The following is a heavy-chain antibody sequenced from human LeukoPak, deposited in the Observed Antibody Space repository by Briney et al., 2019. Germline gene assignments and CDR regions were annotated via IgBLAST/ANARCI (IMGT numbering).Heavy chain of an antibody. CDR1: GFTFSAYS. CDR2: ISNTGKYI. CDR3: ARLQGDSGWYYFDY. V-gene: IGHV3-21*01. D-gene: IGHD6-19*01. Sequence: GGSLRLSCAASGFTFSAYSVNWVRQAPGKGLEWVSSISNTGKYIYYADSLKGRFTISRDNAKNSLYLQLNSLRAGDTAVYYCARLQGDSGWYYFDYWGQGTLVTVSS. J-gene: IGHJ4*02.